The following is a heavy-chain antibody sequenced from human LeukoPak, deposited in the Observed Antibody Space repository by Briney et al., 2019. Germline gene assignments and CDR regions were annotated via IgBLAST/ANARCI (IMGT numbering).Heavy chain of an antibody. CDR1: GGYIGSYY. CDR3: AREGDQGAYSMSFYHIHV. D-gene: IGHD2-15*01. V-gene: IGHV4-4*07. J-gene: IGHJ6*03. CDR2: IYTSENT. Sequence: SETLSLTCTVSGGYIGSYYWSWIRQPAGKGLEWIGRIYTSENTDYNPSLKSRVTMSVDMSTSQFSLRLTSVTAADTAVYYCAREGDQGAYSMSFYHIHVGEKGTTVTVSS.